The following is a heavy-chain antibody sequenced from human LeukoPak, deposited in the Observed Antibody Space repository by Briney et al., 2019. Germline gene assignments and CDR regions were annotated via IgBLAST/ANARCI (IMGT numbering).Heavy chain of an antibody. CDR2: IKPNSGGT. Sequence: ASGKVSCKASGYTFTRYFMLWVRQAPGQGLEGMGWIKPNSGGTEFAQKFQGRVTMTRDTSISTAYMELSRLRSDDTAVYYCARATPNYYDSSGYPQGDWFDPWGQGTLVTVSS. V-gene: IGHV1-2*02. CDR3: ARATPNYYDSSGYPQGDWFDP. CDR1: GYTFTRYF. D-gene: IGHD3-22*01. J-gene: IGHJ5*02.